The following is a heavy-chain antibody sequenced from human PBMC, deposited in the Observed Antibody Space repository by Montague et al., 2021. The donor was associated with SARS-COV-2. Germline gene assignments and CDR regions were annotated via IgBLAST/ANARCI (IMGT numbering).Heavy chain of an antibody. CDR2: LYNGGTT. V-gene: IGHV4-39*02. CDR3: ARTSKLRESSSGNYYYHAMDV. J-gene: IGHJ6*02. D-gene: IGHD3-16*01. CDR1: GGSISSSTYY. Sequence: SETLSLTCNVSGGSISSSTYYLGWIRQPPGKGLEWIGNLYNGGTTYYIPSLKSRVTISVDTSKNHFSLNMASVTAADTAVYYCARTSKLRESSSGNYYYHAMDVWGQGTTVTVSS.